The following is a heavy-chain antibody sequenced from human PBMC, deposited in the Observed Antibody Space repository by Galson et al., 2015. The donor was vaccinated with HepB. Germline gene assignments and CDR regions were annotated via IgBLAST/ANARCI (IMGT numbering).Heavy chain of an antibody. CDR1: GFTFKNSA. CDR3: AASPSPAYSYGVGIWYFDL. J-gene: IGHJ2*01. CDR2: IVVGSDDT. V-gene: IGHV1-58*01. Sequence: SVKVSCKASGFTFKNSAVQWVRQARGQRPEWIGWIVVGSDDTNYAQKFQERVTITRDMSTSTAYMELSSLRSDDTAVYYCAASPSPAYSYGVGIWYFDLWGRGTLVTVSS. D-gene: IGHD5-18*01.